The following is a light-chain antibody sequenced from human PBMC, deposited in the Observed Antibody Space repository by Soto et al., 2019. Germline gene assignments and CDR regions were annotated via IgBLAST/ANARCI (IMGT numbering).Light chain of an antibody. J-gene: IGKJ1*01. Sequence: EIVLTQSPGTLSLSPGERATLSCRASQSVSSSYLAWYQQKPGQAPRLLIYGASSRATGIPDRFSGSVSGTDFTLNISRLEPEAFAGYYCQQYGSSPPGWTFGQGTKVEIK. V-gene: IGKV3-20*01. CDR3: QQYGSSPPGWT. CDR2: GAS. CDR1: QSVSSSY.